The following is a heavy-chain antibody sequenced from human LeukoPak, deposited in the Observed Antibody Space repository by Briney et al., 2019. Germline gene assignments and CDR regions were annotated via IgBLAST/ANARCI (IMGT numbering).Heavy chain of an antibody. CDR1: GGSISSYY. CDR3: ARARYVNSFYAFDI. CDR2: IYYSGST. V-gene: IGHV4-59*01. D-gene: IGHD3-9*01. J-gene: IGHJ3*02. Sequence: SETLPLTCTVPGGSISSYYWSWIRQPPGKGLEWIGYIYYSGSTNYNPSLKSRVTISVDTSKNQFSLKLSSVTAADTAVYYCARARYVNSFYAFDIWGQGTLVTVSS.